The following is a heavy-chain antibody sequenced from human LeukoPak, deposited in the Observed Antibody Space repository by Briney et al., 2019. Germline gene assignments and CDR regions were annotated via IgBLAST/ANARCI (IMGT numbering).Heavy chain of an antibody. Sequence: SETLSLTCTVSGGSISSYYWSWIRQPPGKGLEWIGYIYYSGGTNYNPSLKSRVTISVDTSKNQFSLKLSSVTAADTAVYYCARGLYYYGSGSWNYYYYYMDVWGKGTTVTVSS. D-gene: IGHD3-10*01. J-gene: IGHJ6*03. CDR1: GGSISSYY. CDR2: IYYSGGT. V-gene: IGHV4-59*01. CDR3: ARGLYYYGSGSWNYYYYYMDV.